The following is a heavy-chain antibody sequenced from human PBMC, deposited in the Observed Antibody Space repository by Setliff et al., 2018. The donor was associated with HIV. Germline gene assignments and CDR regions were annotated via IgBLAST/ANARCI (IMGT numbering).Heavy chain of an antibody. D-gene: IGHD3-22*01. CDR2: IIPILGIA. J-gene: IGHJ3*02. CDR3: ARGPDSSGERPFDI. CDR1: GGTFSSYA. V-gene: IGHV1-69*10. Sequence: VKVSCKSSGGTFSSYAISWVRQAPGQGLEWMGGIIPILGIANYAQKLQGRVTITTDESTSTAYMELSSLRSEDTAVYYCARGPDSSGERPFDIWGQGTMVTVSS.